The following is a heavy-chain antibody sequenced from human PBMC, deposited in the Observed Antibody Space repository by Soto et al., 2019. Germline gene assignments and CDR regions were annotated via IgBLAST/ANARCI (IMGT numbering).Heavy chain of an antibody. Sequence: GGSLRLSCTSSEFTFSNYAVTLVRQAPGKGLEWVSSIGADINYIYYADSVKGRFTISRDNAKNSLFLQMNSLRAEDTAVYYCARGRGAAADYFDFWGQGTLVTVSS. CDR1: EFTFSNYA. V-gene: IGHV3-21*04. D-gene: IGHD6-13*01. J-gene: IGHJ4*02. CDR2: IGADINYI. CDR3: ARGRGAAADYFDF.